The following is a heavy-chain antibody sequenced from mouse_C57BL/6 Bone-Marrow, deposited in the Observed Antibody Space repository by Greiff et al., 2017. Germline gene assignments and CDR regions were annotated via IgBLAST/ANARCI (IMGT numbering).Heavy chain of an antibody. CDR2: IDPETGGT. CDR3: TKGNYYGSRYAMDY. V-gene: IGHV1-15*01. J-gene: IGHJ4*01. Sequence: ESGAELVRPGASVTLSCKASGYTFTDYEMHWVKQTPVHGLEWIGAIDPETGGTAYNQKFKGKAILTADKSSSTAYMELRSLTSEDSAVYYCTKGNYYGSRYAMDYWGQGTSVTVSS. D-gene: IGHD1-1*01. CDR1: GYTFTDYE.